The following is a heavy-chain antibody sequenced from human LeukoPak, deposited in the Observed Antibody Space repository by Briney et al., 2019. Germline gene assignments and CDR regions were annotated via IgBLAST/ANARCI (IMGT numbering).Heavy chain of an antibody. CDR1: GYSFTNYW. V-gene: IGHV5-51*01. CDR3: ARLGLEAYGNAGYYYLDY. J-gene: IGHJ4*02. D-gene: IGHD3-9*01. CDR2: IYPGGSDT. Sequence: GESLKISCTGSGYSFTNYWIGWGRQMPGQGREWIGTIYPGGSDTRYRPSFQGQVTISADKSISTAYLQWSSLKASDTAIYYCARLGLEAYGNAGYYYLDYWGQGALVTVSS.